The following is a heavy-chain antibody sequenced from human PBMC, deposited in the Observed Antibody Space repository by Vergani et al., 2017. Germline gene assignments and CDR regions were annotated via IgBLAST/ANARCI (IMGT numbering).Heavy chain of an antibody. CDR1: GGSITSSLYY. V-gene: IGHV4-61*02. CDR2: IDGSGTT. J-gene: IGHJ4*02. D-gene: IGHD2/OR15-2a*01. CDR3: ARDFPPFDS. Sequence: HLQESGPGLVKSSQTLSLTCTVSGGSITSSLYYWSWIRQSAGKTLEWIGRIDGSGTTTYNPSLQSRVIISRDTSTNQFSLKLTSVTADMAMYYCARDFPPFDSWGQGILVTVSS.